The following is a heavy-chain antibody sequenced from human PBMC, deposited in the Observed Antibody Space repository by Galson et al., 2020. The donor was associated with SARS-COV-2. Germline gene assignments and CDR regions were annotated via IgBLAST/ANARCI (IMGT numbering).Heavy chain of an antibody. D-gene: IGHD3-22*01. CDR3: SRINSPKSQYNYDNSDYYYYYMDV. Sequence: SETLSLTCSVSGGSLISLNYYWGWIRQPPGKGPEWVGSIYYSGTTYHNPSLRGRVTISVDTTKNQFSLSLSSVTAADTAVYYCSRINSPKSQYNYDNSDYYYYYMDVWGKGTTVTVSS. CDR1: GGSLISLNYY. J-gene: IGHJ6*03. V-gene: IGHV4-39*01. CDR2: IYYSGTT.